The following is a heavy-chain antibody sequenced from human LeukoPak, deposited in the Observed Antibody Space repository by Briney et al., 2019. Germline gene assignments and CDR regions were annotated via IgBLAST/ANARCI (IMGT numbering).Heavy chain of an antibody. V-gene: IGHV4-59*01. CDR1: GGSISSYY. D-gene: IGHD6-13*01. J-gene: IGHJ4*02. CDR3: ARXVYIAAAQYGY. CDR2: IYYSGTT. Sequence: SETLSLTCTVSGGSISSYYWSWIRQPPGKGLEWIGYIYYSGTTNYNPSLKSRVTISVDTSKNQFSLKLSSVTAADTAVYYCARXVYIAAAQYGYWGQGTLVTV.